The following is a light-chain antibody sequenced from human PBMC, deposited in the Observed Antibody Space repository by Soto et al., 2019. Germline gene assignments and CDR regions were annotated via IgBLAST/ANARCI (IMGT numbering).Light chain of an antibody. CDR3: LQDINYPWT. V-gene: IGKV1-5*01. J-gene: IGKJ1*01. CDR2: GAS. CDR1: ESMSNC. Sequence: DIQMTQSPSTLSASVGDRVTITCRASESMSNCLAWYQQKPGKAPKLLISGASSLQSGVPSRFSGSASGTEFTLTISSLQPDDIATYYCLQDINYPWTFGQGTKVDIK.